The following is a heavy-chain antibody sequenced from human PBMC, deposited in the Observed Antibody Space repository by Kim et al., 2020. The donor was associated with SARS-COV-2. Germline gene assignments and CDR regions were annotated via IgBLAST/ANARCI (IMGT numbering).Heavy chain of an antibody. J-gene: IGHJ4*02. Sequence: REGSTNYADSVKGRFTISRDNSKNTLDLEMNSLRAEDTAVYYCAKDNDYWGQGTLVTVSS. CDR3: AKDNDY. CDR2: REGST. V-gene: IGHV3-23*01.